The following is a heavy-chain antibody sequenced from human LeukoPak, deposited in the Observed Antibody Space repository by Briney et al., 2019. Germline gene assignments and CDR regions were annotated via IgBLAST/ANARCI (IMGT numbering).Heavy chain of an antibody. CDR1: GGSISSYY. V-gene: IGHV4-4*07. J-gene: IGHJ4*02. CDR3: ARDGVATTPFDY. Sequence: SETLSLTCTVSGGSISSYYWSWIRQPAGKGLEWIGRIYTSGSTNYNPSLKSRVTMSVDTSKNQFSLKLSSVTAEDTAVYYCARDGVATTPFDYWGQGILVTVAS. D-gene: IGHD5-24*01. CDR2: IYTSGST.